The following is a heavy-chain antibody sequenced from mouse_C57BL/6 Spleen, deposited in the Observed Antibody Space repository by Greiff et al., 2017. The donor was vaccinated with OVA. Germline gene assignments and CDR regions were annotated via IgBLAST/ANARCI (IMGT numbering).Heavy chain of an antibody. Sequence: EVQLQQSGPGLVKPSQSLSLTCSVTGYSITSGYYWNWIRQFPGNKLEWMGYISYDGSNNYNPSLKNRISITRDTSKNQFFLKLNSVTTEDTATYYCASPLSYDYPLFAYWGQGTLVTVSA. J-gene: IGHJ3*01. CDR2: ISYDGSN. D-gene: IGHD2-4*01. V-gene: IGHV3-6*01. CDR3: ASPLSYDYPLFAY. CDR1: GYSITSGYY.